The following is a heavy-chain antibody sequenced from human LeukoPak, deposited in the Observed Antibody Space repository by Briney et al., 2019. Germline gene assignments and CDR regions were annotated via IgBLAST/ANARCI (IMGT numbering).Heavy chain of an antibody. D-gene: IGHD4-17*01. CDR3: AKDITTVTTNAFDI. V-gene: IGHV3-9*03. CDR2: ISWNSGSI. J-gene: IGHJ3*02. CDR1: GFTFDDYA. Sequence: GGSLRLXCAASGFTFDDYAMHWVRQAPGKGLEWVSGISWNSGSIGYADSVRGRFTISRDNAKNSLYLQMNSLRAEDMALYYCAKDITTVTTNAFDIWGQGTMVTVSS.